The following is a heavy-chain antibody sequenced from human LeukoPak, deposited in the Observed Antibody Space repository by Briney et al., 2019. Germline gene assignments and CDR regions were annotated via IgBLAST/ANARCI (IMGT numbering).Heavy chain of an antibody. CDR3: ARDDNWGSDY. V-gene: IGHV3-7*04. D-gene: IGHD7-27*01. J-gene: IGHJ4*02. CDR1: GFTFSSNE. CDR2: IKRDGSEK. Sequence: GGSLRLSCAASGFTFSSNEMNWVRQAPGKGLEWVANIKRDGSEKYYVDSVKGRFTISRDNAKNSLYLQMNSLRAEDTAVYYCARDDNWGSDYWGQGTLVTVSS.